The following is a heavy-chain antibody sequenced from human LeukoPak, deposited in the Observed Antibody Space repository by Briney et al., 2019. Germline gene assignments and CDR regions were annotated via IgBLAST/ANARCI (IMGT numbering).Heavy chain of an antibody. D-gene: IGHD5-18*01. CDR3: AKGEGYSYGTGWFDP. J-gene: IGHJ5*02. CDR1: GFTFDDYA. V-gene: IGHV3-9*03. Sequence: GGSLRLSCAASGFTFDDYAMHWIRQAPGKGLEWVSGISWNSGSIGYADSVKGRFTISRGNAKNSLYLQMNSLRAEDMALYYCAKGEGYSYGTGWFDPWGQGTLVTVSS. CDR2: ISWNSGSI.